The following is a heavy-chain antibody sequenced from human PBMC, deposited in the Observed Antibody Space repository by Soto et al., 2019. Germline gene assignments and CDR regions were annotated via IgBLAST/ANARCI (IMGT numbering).Heavy chain of an antibody. CDR1: GDSVTISDYY. Sequence: QLQLQESGPGLVKPSETLSLPCTVSGDSVTISDYYWGWLRQPPGKGLEWIGSIHYSGSTYYNPSLKSRVTISGDTSKKQFSLKLTSVTAADAAVYYCAAHDSGGYYAEYWGQGTLVTVSA. CDR2: IHYSGST. V-gene: IGHV4-39*01. D-gene: IGHD3-22*01. CDR3: AAHDSGGYYAEY. J-gene: IGHJ4*02.